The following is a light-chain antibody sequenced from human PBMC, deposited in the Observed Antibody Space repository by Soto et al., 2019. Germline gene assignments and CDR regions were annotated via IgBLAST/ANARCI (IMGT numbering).Light chain of an antibody. CDR1: QSVDRY. V-gene: IGKV1-5*01. Sequence: DIQMTQSPSTLSASVGDRVSITCRASQSVDRYLAWYQQKPGKAPHLLIYDASSLESGVPSRFSGSGSGTEFTITISSLQPDDFTTFYCQQYKDSTWTFGQGTKVEV. CDR2: DAS. J-gene: IGKJ1*01. CDR3: QQYKDSTWT.